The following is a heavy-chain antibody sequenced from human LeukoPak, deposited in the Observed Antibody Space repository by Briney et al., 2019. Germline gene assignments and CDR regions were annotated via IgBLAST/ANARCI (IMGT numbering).Heavy chain of an antibody. CDR3: AKGVLGAGSLLEYFQH. J-gene: IGHJ1*01. D-gene: IGHD3-10*01. Sequence: TGGSLRLSCAASGFAFRNYDMIWVRQAPGRGLEWVSGITTDGSGAYYADSVKGRFTVSRDNSKNTVFLQMNSLRGEDAAIYYCAKGVLGAGSLLEYFQHWGQGTLVTVSS. V-gene: IGHV3-23*01. CDR1: GFAFRNYD. CDR2: ITTDGSGA.